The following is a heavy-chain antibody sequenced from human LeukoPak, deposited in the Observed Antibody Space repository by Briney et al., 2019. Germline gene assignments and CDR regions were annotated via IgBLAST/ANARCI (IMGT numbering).Heavy chain of an antibody. Sequence: PSETLSLTCTVSGGSISSSSYYWGWIRQPPGKGLEWIGSIYYRGSTYYNPSLKSRVTISVDTSKNQFSLKLGSVTAADTAVYYRARQWSSNYEIFDYWGQGTLVTVSS. V-gene: IGHV4-39*01. D-gene: IGHD4/OR15-4a*01. CDR1: GGSISSSSYY. J-gene: IGHJ4*02. CDR2: IYYRGST. CDR3: ARQWSSNYEIFDY.